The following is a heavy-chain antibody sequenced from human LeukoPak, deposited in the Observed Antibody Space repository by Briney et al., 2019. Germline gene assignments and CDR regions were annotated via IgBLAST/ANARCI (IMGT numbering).Heavy chain of an antibody. J-gene: IGHJ5*02. D-gene: IGHD2-2*01. CDR3: ASQRQSDCSSTSCYAP. CDR2: ISSSSSYI. Sequence: SGGSLRLSCAASGFTFSSYSMNWVRQAPGKGLEWVSSISSSSSYIYYADSVKGRFTISRDNAKNSLYLQMNSLRAEDTAVYYCASQRQSDCSSTSCYAPWGQGTLVTVSS. V-gene: IGHV3-21*01. CDR1: GFTFSSYS.